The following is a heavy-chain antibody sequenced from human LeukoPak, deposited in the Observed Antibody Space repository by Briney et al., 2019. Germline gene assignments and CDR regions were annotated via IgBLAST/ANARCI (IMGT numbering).Heavy chain of an antibody. CDR1: GYTFTSYD. J-gene: IGHJ3*02. V-gene: IGHV1-8*01. Sequence: GASVKVSCKASGYTFTSYDINWVRQATGQGLEWMGWMNPNSGNTGYAQKFQGRVTMTRNTSISTAYMELSRLRSDDTAVYYCARPLNYYGSGRSDAFDIWGQGTMVTVSS. D-gene: IGHD3-10*01. CDR2: MNPNSGNT. CDR3: ARPLNYYGSGRSDAFDI.